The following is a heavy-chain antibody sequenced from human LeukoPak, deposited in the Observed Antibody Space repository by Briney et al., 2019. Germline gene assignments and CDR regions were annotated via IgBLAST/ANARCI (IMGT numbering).Heavy chain of an antibody. Sequence: QSGGSLRLSCAASGFTFDDYAMHWVRHAPGKGLEWVSGISWNRGSIGYVDSVKGRFTISRDNAKNSLYLQMNSLRAEDTAVYYCAKDKRPKSPNHSGNAFDIWGQGRMVTVSS. J-gene: IGHJ3*02. CDR1: GFTFDDYA. CDR3: AKDKRPKSPNHSGNAFDI. CDR2: ISWNRGSI. V-gene: IGHV3-9*01. D-gene: IGHD5-12*01.